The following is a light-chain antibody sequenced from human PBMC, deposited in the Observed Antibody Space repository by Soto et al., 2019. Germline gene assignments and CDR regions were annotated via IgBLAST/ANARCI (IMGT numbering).Light chain of an antibody. CDR2: GAS. CDR3: QRYDGY. V-gene: IGKV1-5*01. J-gene: IGKJ2*01. CDR1: QNINNW. Sequence: DTQMTQSPSTLSASVGDTVTITCRARQNINNWLAWYQQKPEKVPKLLIYGASTLEDGVPSRFSGSRSGTDFTLTINSLQPDDFATYYCQRYDGYFGQGTKLEIK.